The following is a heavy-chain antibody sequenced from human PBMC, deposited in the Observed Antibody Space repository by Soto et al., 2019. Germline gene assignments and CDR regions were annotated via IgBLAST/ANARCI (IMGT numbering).Heavy chain of an antibody. Sequence: QVQLVQSGAEVKKPGASVKVSCKASGYTFTSYGISWVRQAPGQGLEWMGWISAYNGNTNYAQKVQGRVTMTTDTSTSTAYMELRSLRSDDTAVYYCTRFQDCSSTSCSPNYYYYYYMDVWGKGTTVTVSS. CDR2: ISAYNGNT. J-gene: IGHJ6*03. CDR3: TRFQDCSSTSCSPNYYYYYYMDV. CDR1: GYTFTSYG. D-gene: IGHD2-2*01. V-gene: IGHV1-18*01.